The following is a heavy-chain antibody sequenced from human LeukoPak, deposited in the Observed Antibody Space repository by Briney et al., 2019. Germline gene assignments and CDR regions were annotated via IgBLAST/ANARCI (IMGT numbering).Heavy chain of an antibody. D-gene: IGHD3-22*01. J-gene: IGHJ3*02. V-gene: IGHV3-66*01. Sequence: GGSLRLSCAASGFTVSSNYMSWVRQAPGKGLEWVSVIYSGGSTYYADSVKGRFTISRDNSKNTLYLQMNSLRAEDTAVYYCARDPSYYYDSGGSNDAFDIWGQGTMVTVSS. CDR1: GFTVSSNY. CDR2: IYSGGST. CDR3: ARDPSYYYDSGGSNDAFDI.